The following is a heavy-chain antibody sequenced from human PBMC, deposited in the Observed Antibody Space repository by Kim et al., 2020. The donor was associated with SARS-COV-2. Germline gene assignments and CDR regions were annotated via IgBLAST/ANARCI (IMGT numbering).Heavy chain of an antibody. CDR2: ISGSGGST. D-gene: IGHD2-2*01. V-gene: IGHV3-23*01. CDR3: AKGTIPAAIFALFGALDY. Sequence: GGSLRLSCAASGFTFSSYAMSWVRQAPGKGLEWVSAISGSGGSTYYADSVKGRFTISRDNSKNTLYLQMNSLRAEDTAVYYCAKGTIPAAIFALFGALDYWGQGTLVTVSS. J-gene: IGHJ4*02. CDR1: GFTFSSYA.